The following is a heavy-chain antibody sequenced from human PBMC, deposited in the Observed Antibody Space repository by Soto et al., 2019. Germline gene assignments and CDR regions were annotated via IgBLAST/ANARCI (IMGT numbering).Heavy chain of an antibody. Sequence: ASVKVSCKASGYTFTSYGISWVRQAPGQGLEWMGWISAYNGNTNYAQKLQGRVTMTTDTSTSTAYMELRSLRSDDTAVYYCARDPVGGGPYYYYGMDVWGQGTTVTVSS. CDR1: GYTFTSYG. CDR2: ISAYNGNT. J-gene: IGHJ6*02. V-gene: IGHV1-18*04. CDR3: ARDPVGGGPYYYYGMDV. D-gene: IGHD6-19*01.